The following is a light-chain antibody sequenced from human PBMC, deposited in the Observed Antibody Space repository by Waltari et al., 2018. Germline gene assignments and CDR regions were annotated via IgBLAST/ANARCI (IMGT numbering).Light chain of an antibody. J-gene: IGLJ2*01. V-gene: IGLV3-19*01. Sequence: SSELTQDPAVSVAFGQTVRITCQGDSLRTYYASWYQQKPGQAPVLVIFGKDNRASGIPDRFSDSSSGNTASLTITGAQAEDEAYYYCNSRDNSGNHWIFGGGTKLTVL. CDR2: GKD. CDR3: NSRDNSGNHWI. CDR1: SLRTYY.